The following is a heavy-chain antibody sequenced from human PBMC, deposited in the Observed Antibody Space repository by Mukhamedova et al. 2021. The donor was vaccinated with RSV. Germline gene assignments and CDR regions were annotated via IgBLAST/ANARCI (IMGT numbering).Heavy chain of an antibody. D-gene: IGHD3-16*01. CDR2: IYPDDSDA. V-gene: IGHV5-51*01. Sequence: EYMGIIYPDDSDARYGPSFQGQVTISVDKSINTAYLQWSSLKASDSAMYYCTRHHAPGWGSLDYWGQGTPVTVSS. CDR3: TRHHAPGWGSLDY. J-gene: IGHJ4*02.